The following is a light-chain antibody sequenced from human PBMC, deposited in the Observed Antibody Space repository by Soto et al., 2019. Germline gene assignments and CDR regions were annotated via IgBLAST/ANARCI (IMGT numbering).Light chain of an antibody. CDR2: HAS. J-gene: IGKJ1*01. Sequence: DINLSQPPATLSRNVTDIGTTAFRASQGISNWLAWYQQKPGKAPKLLIFHASSLEGGVPSRFSGSGSGTEFTLTISSLQSDDLATYYCQQYNHYPTFGQGTKVDIK. CDR1: QGISNW. CDR3: QQYNHYPT. V-gene: IGKV1-5*01.